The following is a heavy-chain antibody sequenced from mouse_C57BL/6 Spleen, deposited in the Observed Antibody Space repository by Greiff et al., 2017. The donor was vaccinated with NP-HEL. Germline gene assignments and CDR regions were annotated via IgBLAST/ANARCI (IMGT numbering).Heavy chain of an antibody. D-gene: IGHD3-2*02. V-gene: IGHV5-6*01. CDR3: ARLQATLDY. CDR2: ISSGGSYT. CDR1: GFTFSSYG. J-gene: IGHJ2*01. Sequence: DVQLVESGGDLVKPGGSLKLSCAASGFTFSSYGMSWVRQTPDKRLEWVATISSGGSYTYYPDSVKGRFTISRDNAKNTLYLQMSSLKSEDTAMYYCARLQATLDYWGQGTTLTVSS.